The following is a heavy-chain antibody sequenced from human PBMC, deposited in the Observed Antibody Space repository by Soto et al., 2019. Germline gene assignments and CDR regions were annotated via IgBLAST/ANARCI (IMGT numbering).Heavy chain of an antibody. J-gene: IGHJ4*02. CDR3: AGGIVPAAVAFDY. V-gene: IGHV3-11*01. CDR2: ISSIDNTI. CDR1: GFTFSHYY. Sequence: PGGSLRLSCAASGFTFSHYYMSWIRQAPGKGLEWVSYISSIDNTIYYADFVKGRFTISRENAKNSLYLEMNSLRADDTAVYYCAGGIVPAAVAFDYWGQGTLVTVSS. D-gene: IGHD2-2*01.